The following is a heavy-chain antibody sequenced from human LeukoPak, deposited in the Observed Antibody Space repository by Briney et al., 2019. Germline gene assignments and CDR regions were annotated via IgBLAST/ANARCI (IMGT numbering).Heavy chain of an antibody. CDR2: ISPYNGNT. CDR3: ARDLGQYELLLPLDY. CDR1: GYTFNTYG. V-gene: IGHV1-18*01. D-gene: IGHD2-15*01. J-gene: IGHJ4*02. Sequence: ASVKVSCKASGYTFNTYGISWVRQAPGQGLEWMGWISPYNGNTNYAQRLQDRVTMTTDTSANTAYMELRSLRSDDTAVYYCARDLGQYELLLPLDYWGQGTLVTVSS.